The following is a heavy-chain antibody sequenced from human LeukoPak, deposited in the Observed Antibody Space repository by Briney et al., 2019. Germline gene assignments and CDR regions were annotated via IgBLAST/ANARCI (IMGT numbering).Heavy chain of an antibody. CDR3: ARGPYKYDGSGAFDI. CDR1: GDSISSGNYY. V-gene: IGHV4-61*02. Sequence: PSQTLSLTCTVSGDSISSGNYYWSWIRQPAGKGLEWIGRIYTSGSTNNNPSLTSRVTISVDTSKNQFSLKLTSVTAADTAVYYCARGPYKYDGSGAFDIWGQGTMVTVSS. CDR2: IYTSGST. D-gene: IGHD3-22*01. J-gene: IGHJ3*02.